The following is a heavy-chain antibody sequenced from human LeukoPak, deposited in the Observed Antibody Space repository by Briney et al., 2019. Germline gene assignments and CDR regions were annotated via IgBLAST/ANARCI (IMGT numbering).Heavy chain of an antibody. CDR1: GGSFSGYY. V-gene: IGHV4-34*01. D-gene: IGHD3-10*01. J-gene: IGHJ4*02. Sequence: PSETLSLTCAVSGGSFSGYYWSWIRQPPGKGLEWIGEINHSGSTNYNPSLKSRVTISVDTSKNQFSLKLSSVTAADTAVYYCAREWGGMVRIDYWGQGTLVAVSS. CDR2: INHSGST. CDR3: AREWGGMVRIDY.